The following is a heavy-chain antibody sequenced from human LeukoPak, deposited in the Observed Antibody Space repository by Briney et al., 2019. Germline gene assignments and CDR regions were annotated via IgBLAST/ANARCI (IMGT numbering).Heavy chain of an antibody. CDR2: ISYDGSDK. CDR1: GFTFSRYA. J-gene: IGHJ3*02. Sequence: GRSLRLSCAASGFTFSRYAIHWVRQSPGKGLEWVAFISYDGSDKYYADSVKGRITISRDNSKNTLSLQMNSLRADDTAVYYCARSTTTRGFDIWGQGTMVTVSS. CDR3: ARSTTTRGFDI. D-gene: IGHD4-17*01. V-gene: IGHV3-30-3*01.